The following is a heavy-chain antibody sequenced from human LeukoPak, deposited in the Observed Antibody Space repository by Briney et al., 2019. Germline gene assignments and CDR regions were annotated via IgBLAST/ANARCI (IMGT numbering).Heavy chain of an antibody. CDR2: IYPGDSDT. CDR3: ARQWGDCSSTSCYSAY. CDR1: GYSFASYW. D-gene: IGHD2-2*01. J-gene: IGHJ4*02. V-gene: IGHV5-51*01. Sequence: GESLKISRKGSGYSFASYWIAWVRQMPGKGLEWMGIIYPGDSDTRYSPSFQGQVTISADKSISTAYLQWSSLEASDTAIYYCARQWGDCSSTSCYSAYWGQGTLVTVSS.